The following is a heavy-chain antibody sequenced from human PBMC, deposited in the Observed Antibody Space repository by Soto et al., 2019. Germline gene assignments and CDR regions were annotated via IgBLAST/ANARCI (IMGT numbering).Heavy chain of an antibody. CDR2: FYDLDGT. D-gene: IGHD4-4*01. Sequence: GGSLRLSCAVSGLTVSGKKYVAGFRRAPGKGLEWVSGFYDLDGTYYADSLKGRFTTSGDSSRTIVYLQMNGLRPEDTAVYYCATWHLQEHAYDVWGQGTTVTVS. V-gene: IGHV3-53*01. CDR3: ATWHLQEHAYDV. CDR1: GLTVSGKKY. J-gene: IGHJ3*01.